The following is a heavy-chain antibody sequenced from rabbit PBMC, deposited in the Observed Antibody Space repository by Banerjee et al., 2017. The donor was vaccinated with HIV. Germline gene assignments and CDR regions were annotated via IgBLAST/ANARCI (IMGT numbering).Heavy chain of an antibody. V-gene: IGHV1S40*01. CDR1: GFSLSSND. Sequence: QSLQESGRGPVKPGGSLTFTCTVSGFSLSSNDMSWVRQAAGKGLEWIGCIYTGSGNTYYASWAKGRFTISKTSSTTVTLQMTSLTAADTATYFCADSDGSSGWGFNLWGQGTLVTVS. J-gene: IGHJ4*01. CDR3: ADSDGSSGWGFNL. D-gene: IGHD4-1*01. CDR2: IYTGSGNT.